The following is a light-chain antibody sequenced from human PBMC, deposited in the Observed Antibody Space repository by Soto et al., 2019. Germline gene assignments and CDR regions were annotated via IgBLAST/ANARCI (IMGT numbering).Light chain of an antibody. V-gene: IGKV1-12*01. CDR3: QHANSFPFT. CDR2: AAS. J-gene: IGKJ3*01. Sequence: DIQMTQSPYSVSASVGDRVTITCRASQGISSWLAWYQQKPRKAPKLLIYAASSLQSGVPSRFSGSRSATXXTLTIXILLPEDFATYYLQHANSFPFTFGNGTKVDIK. CDR1: QGISSW.